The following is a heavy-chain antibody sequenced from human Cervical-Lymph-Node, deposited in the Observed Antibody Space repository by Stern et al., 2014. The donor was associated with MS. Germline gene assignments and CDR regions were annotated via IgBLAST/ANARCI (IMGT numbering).Heavy chain of an antibody. CDR3: ARDLPVFYGSGSPFDY. CDR1: GFTFSSYS. D-gene: IGHD3-10*01. J-gene: IGHJ4*02. V-gene: IGHV3-21*01. Sequence: EVQLVGSGGGLVKPGGSLRLSCAASGFTFSSYSMNWVRQAPGKGLEWVSSISSSSSNIYYADSVKGRFTISRDNAKNSLYLQMNSLRAEDTAVYYCARDLPVFYGSGSPFDYWGQGTLVTVSS. CDR2: ISSSSSNI.